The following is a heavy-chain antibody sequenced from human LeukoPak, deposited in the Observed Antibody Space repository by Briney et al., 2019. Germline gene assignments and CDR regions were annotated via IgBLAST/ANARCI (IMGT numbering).Heavy chain of an antibody. Sequence: GGSLRLSCAASGFTFSNAWMSWVRQAPGKGLEWVSGINWNGGSTGYADSVKGRFTISRDNAKNSLYLQMNGLRAEDTALYHCTRAPPTTTDYGDYLTRWDYFDYWGQGTLVTVSS. CDR3: TRAPPTTTDYGDYLTRWDYFDY. V-gene: IGHV3-20*01. J-gene: IGHJ4*02. CDR2: INWNGGST. D-gene: IGHD4-17*01. CDR1: GFTFSNAW.